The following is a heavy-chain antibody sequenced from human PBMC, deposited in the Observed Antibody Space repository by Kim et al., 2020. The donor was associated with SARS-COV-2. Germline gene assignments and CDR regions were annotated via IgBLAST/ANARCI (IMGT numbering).Heavy chain of an antibody. CDR1: GGTFSSYA. CDR3: ARGSDYYGSGSYWYYFGY. Sequence: SVKVSCKASGGTFSSYAISWVRQAPGQGLEWMGGIIPIFGTANYAQKFQGRVTITADESTRTAYMELSSLRSEDTAGYYCARGSDYYGSGSYWYYFGYWGQGTLVTVSS. D-gene: IGHD3-10*01. V-gene: IGHV1-69*13. CDR2: IIPIFGTA. J-gene: IGHJ4*02.